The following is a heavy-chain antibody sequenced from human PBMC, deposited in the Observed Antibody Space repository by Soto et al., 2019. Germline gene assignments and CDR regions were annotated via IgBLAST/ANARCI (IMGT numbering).Heavy chain of an antibody. V-gene: IGHV4-59*01. J-gene: IGHJ5*02. Sequence: SETLSLTCSVSGASITSYYWSWIRQPPGKGLEWIGSISYSGSTKYNPSLESRVMISLDTSKNQFSLRLTSVTAADTALYYCARDWDSSGLFDPWGQGALVTVSS. CDR1: GASITSYY. CDR2: ISYSGST. D-gene: IGHD3-10*01. CDR3: ARDWDSSGLFDP.